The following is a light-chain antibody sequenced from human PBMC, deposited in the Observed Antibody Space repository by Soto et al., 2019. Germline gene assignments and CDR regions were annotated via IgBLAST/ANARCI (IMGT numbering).Light chain of an antibody. Sequence: QAVVTQEPSLTVSPGRTVTLTCNSTTGAVTSGHYPYWFQQKPGQAPRTLIFDTSSKHSWTPARFSGSLFGGKAALTLSGAQPEDEAEYYCLLSYSASIVFGGGTQLTVL. J-gene: IGLJ7*01. CDR1: TGAVTSGHY. CDR2: DTS. CDR3: LLSYSASIV. V-gene: IGLV7-46*01.